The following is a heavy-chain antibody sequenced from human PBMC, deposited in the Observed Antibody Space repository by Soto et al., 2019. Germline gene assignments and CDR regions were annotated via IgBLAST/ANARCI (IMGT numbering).Heavy chain of an antibody. CDR3: ARLNNCFDP. J-gene: IGHJ5*02. CDR2: ISGSGDST. Sequence: PGGSLRLSCAASGFTFSSYAMSWVRQAPGKGLEWVSTISGSGDSTYYADSVRGRFTISRDNSKNSLYLQMNSLRAEDTAVYYCARLNNCFDPWGQGTRVTVSS. CDR1: GFTFSSYA. V-gene: IGHV3-23*01.